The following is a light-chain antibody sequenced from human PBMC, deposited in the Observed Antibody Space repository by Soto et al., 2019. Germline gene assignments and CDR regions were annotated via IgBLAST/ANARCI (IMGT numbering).Light chain of an antibody. V-gene: IGLV2-8*01. CDR3: SSYAGSTEV. Sequence: QSVLTQPPSASGSPGQSVTISCTAVTSDGSDYNYFSWYQQHPDKAPKLIIYEVSQRPSGVPDCFSGSKSGNTASLTVSGLQAEDEGDYYCSSYAGSTEVFGPGTKLTVL. J-gene: IGLJ1*01. CDR2: EVS. CDR1: TSDGSDYNY.